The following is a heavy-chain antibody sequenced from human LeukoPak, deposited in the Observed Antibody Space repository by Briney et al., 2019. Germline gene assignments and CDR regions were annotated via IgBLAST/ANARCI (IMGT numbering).Heavy chain of an antibody. Sequence: SETLSLTCTVSGGSISSYYWSWIRQPPGKGLEWIGEINHSGSTNYNPSLKSRVTISVDTSKNQFSLKLSSVTAADTAVYYCARARRSVVDTAYFDYWGQGTLVTVSS. CDR2: INHSGST. J-gene: IGHJ4*02. CDR1: GGSISSYY. V-gene: IGHV4-34*01. D-gene: IGHD5-18*01. CDR3: ARARRSVVDTAYFDY.